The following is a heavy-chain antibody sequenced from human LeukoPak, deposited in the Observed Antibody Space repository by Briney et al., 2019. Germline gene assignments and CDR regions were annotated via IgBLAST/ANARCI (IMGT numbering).Heavy chain of an antibody. CDR3: AKRSLGGYDILTGYYNVGNYFDY. CDR1: GFTFSSYA. J-gene: IGHJ4*02. D-gene: IGHD3-9*01. Sequence: GGSLRLSCAASGFTFSSYAMSWVRQAPGKGLEWVSAISGSGGSTYYADSVKGRFTISRGNSKNTLYLQMNSLRAEDTAVYYCAKRSLGGYDILTGYYNVGNYFDYWGQGTLVTVSS. CDR2: ISGSGGST. V-gene: IGHV3-23*01.